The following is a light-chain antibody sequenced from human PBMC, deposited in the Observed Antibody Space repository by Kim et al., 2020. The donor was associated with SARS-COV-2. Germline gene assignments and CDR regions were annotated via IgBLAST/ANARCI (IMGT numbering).Light chain of an antibody. V-gene: IGKV3-20*01. J-gene: IGKJ2*03. CDR3: QQFGSSPFS. CDR2: GAS. Sequence: ESLLTQSPGTLSLSPGERATLSCRASQSVTTNSLAWYQQKPGQAPRLLIYGASNRATGIPDRFSGGGSGTDFTLTINRLEPEEFAVYFCQQFGSSPFSLGQGTKLEI. CDR1: QSVTTNS.